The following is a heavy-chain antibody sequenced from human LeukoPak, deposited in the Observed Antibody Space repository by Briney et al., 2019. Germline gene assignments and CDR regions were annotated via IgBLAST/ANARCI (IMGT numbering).Heavy chain of an antibody. J-gene: IGHJ4*02. V-gene: IGHV4-39*01. CDR1: GGSISSSSYY. CDR2: IYYSGST. Sequence: SETLSLTCTVSGGSISSSSYYWGWIRQPPGKGLEWIGSIYYSGSTYYNPSLKSRVTISVDTSKNQFSLKLSSVTAADTAVYYCARVVLKYSSSSPGHETNFDYWGQGTLVTVSS. D-gene: IGHD6-13*01. CDR3: ARVVLKYSSSSPGHETNFDY.